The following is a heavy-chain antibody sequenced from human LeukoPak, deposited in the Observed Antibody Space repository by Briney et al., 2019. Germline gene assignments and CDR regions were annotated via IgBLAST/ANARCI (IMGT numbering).Heavy chain of an antibody. V-gene: IGHV3-23*01. D-gene: IGHD3-10*01. Sequence: GGSLRLSCVASGFTFSSYAMSWVRQAPGKGLEWVSGISTGGGSTYYADSVKGRFTISRDNSKNTLSLQMNSLRAEDAAVYYCAKDRYYGSGTDGKYYFDYWGQGTLVTVSS. J-gene: IGHJ4*02. CDR3: AKDRYYGSGTDGKYYFDY. CDR2: ISTGGGST. CDR1: GFTFSSYA.